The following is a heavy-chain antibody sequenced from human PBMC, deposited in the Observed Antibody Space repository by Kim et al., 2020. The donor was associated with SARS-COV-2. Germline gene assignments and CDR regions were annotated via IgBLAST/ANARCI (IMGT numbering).Heavy chain of an antibody. CDR2: IIPIFGTA. CDR1: GGTFSSYA. Sequence: SVKVSCKASGGTFSSYAISWVRQAPGQGLEWMGGIIPIFGTANYAQKFQGRVTITADESTSTAYMELSSLRSEDTAVYYCARGDCSGGSCYSRSIGYYYGMDVWGQGTTVTVSS. V-gene: IGHV1-69*13. CDR3: ARGDCSGGSCYSRSIGYYYGMDV. J-gene: IGHJ6*02. D-gene: IGHD2-15*01.